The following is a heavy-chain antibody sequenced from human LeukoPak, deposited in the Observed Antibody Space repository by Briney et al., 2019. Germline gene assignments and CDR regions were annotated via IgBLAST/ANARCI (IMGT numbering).Heavy chain of an antibody. CDR2: INPSGGST. CDR3: AQIVGATWAFDY. D-gene: IGHD1-26*01. V-gene: IGHV1-46*01. Sequence: ASVKVSFKASGYTFTSYYMHWVRQAPGQGLEWMGIINPSGGSTSYAQKFQGRVTMTRDTSTSTVYMELSSLRSEDTAVYYCAQIVGATWAFDYWGQGTLVTVSS. J-gene: IGHJ4*02. CDR1: GYTFTSYY.